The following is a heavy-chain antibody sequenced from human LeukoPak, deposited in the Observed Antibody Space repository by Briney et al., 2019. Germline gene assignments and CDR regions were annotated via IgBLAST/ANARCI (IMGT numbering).Heavy chain of an antibody. CDR2: ISYDGSNK. Sequence: QTGGSLRLSCAASGFTFSSYAMHWVRQAPGKGLEWVAVISYDGSNKYYADSVKGRFTISRDNSKNTLYLQMNSLRAEDTAVYYCARGDYFDWFPYNFDYWGQGTLVTVSS. D-gene: IGHD3-9*01. J-gene: IGHJ4*02. V-gene: IGHV3-30-3*01. CDR1: GFTFSSYA. CDR3: ARGDYFDWFPYNFDY.